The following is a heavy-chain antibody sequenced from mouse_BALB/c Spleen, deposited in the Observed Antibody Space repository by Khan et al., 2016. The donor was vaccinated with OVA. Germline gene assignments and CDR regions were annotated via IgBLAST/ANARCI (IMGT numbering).Heavy chain of an antibody. V-gene: IGHV3-2*02. CDR3: ARSRDYYYDDEYAMDY. Sequence: QLEESGPGLVKPSQSLSLTCTVTGYSITSDYAWNWIRQFPGNKLEWMGYINYSGSTTYNPSLKSRISITRDTSKNQFFLQLNSVTTEDTATYYCARSRDYYYDDEYAMDYWGQGTSVTVPS. D-gene: IGHD2-4*01. CDR2: INYSGST. J-gene: IGHJ4*01. CDR1: GYSITSDYA.